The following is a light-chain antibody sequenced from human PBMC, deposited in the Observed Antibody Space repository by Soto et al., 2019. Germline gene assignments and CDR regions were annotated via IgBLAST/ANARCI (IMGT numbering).Light chain of an antibody. CDR1: QSISSY. V-gene: IGKV1-39*01. CDR2: AAS. CDR3: QLSDSPLLT. Sequence: SLFAVSVSIGDRVTVTCRASQSISSYLNCYQQKPGKAPKLLIYAASSLQSGVPSRFSGSGSGTDFTLTISSLQPEDFATYYCQLSDSPLLTFGGGGNLDI. J-gene: IGKJ4*01.